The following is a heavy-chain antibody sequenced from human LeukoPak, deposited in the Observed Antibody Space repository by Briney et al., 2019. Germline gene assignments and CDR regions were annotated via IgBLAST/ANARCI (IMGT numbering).Heavy chain of an antibody. CDR2: IGAYNGNT. CDR3: ERDSYYRLLVKVDC. V-gene: IGHV1-18*01. J-gene: IGHJ4*02. Sequence: ASVKVSCKTSGFTFTNYGFSWVRQAPGQRLEWMGWIGAYNGNTNYAQKLQGRVTMTTDTSTSTAYMELRNLRSDDTAVDYCERDSYYRLLVKVDCRGQGTLVTVSS. D-gene: IGHD3-22*01. CDR1: GFTFTNYG.